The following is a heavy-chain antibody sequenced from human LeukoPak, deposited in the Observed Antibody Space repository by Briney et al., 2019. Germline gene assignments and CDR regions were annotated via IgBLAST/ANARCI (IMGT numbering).Heavy chain of an antibody. J-gene: IGHJ6*02. CDR1: GGSISSYY. Sequence: SETLSLTCTVSGGSISSYYWSWIRQPPGKGLEWIGCIYYSGSTNYNPSLKSRVTISVDTSKNQFSLKLSSVTAADTAVYYCARRLQHYYYYGMDVWGQGTTVTVSS. CDR2: IYYSGST. D-gene: IGHD5-24*01. CDR3: ARRLQHYYYYGMDV. V-gene: IGHV4-59*08.